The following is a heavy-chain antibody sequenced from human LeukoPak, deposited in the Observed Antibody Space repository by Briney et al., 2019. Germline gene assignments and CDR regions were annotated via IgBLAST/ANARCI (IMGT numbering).Heavy chain of an antibody. J-gene: IGHJ4*02. D-gene: IGHD6-6*01. CDR3: ARGTPSEQLVLD. CDR2: IYTSGST. V-gene: IGHV4-61*02. CDR1: GGSISSGSYY. Sequence: SQTLSLTCTVSGGSISSGSYYWSWIRQPAGKGLEWIGRIYTSGSTNYNPSLKSRVTISVDTSKNQFSLKLSSVTAADTAVYYCARGTPSEQLVLDWGQGTLVTVSS.